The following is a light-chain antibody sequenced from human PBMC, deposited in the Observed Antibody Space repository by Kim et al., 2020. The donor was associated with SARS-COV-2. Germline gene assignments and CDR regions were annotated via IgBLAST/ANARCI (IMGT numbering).Light chain of an antibody. Sequence: DIQMTQSPSTLSASVGDRVTITCRANQSVSRYLAWYQQKPGKAPKLLIYKTSTLETGVPSRFSGSGSGTEFTLTISSLQPDDFATYYCQQYFTFRTFGQGTKVDI. J-gene: IGKJ1*01. CDR3: QQYFTFRT. CDR1: QSVSRY. CDR2: KTS. V-gene: IGKV1-5*03.